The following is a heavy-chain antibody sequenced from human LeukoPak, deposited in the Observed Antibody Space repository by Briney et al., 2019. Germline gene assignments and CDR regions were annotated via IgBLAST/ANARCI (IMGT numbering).Heavy chain of an antibody. CDR1: GFTFDDYA. V-gene: IGHV3-9*01. Sequence: GGSLRLSCAASGFTFDDYAMHWVRQVPGKGLGWVSGISWNGGSIGYADSVKGRFTISRDNAKNSLYLQMNSLRAEDTALYYCAKDFWGYSYGYTGYYYYMDVWGKGTTVTVSS. D-gene: IGHD5-18*01. CDR3: AKDFWGYSYGYTGYYYYMDV. CDR2: ISWNGGSI. J-gene: IGHJ6*03.